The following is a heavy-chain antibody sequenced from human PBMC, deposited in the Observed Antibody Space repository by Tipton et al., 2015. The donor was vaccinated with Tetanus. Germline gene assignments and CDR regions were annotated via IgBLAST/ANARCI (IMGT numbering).Heavy chain of an antibody. CDR1: GGSFSSSNDY. J-gene: IGHJ3*01. CDR2: IYYGGST. D-gene: IGHD2-21*01. V-gene: IGHV4-39*01. Sequence: LSLTCTVSGGSFSSSNDYWAWIRQPPGKGLEWVGSIYYGGSTYSNPSLRSRGSISIDTSRNQFSLQLSSATAADTALCFCARRSHIGAPVWGQGTLVPVAS. CDR3: ARRSHIGAPV.